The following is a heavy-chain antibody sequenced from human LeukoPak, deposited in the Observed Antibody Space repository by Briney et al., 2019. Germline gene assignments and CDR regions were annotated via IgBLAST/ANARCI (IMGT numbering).Heavy chain of an antibody. J-gene: IGHJ4*02. CDR1: GFTFSSHA. Sequence: GGSLRLSCGASGFTFSSHAMTWVRQAPGKGLEWVSAISISGDTTYYADAVKGRFTISRDNSKDTLFLQMNGLRAEDTAVYYCAREGPRGNSQFDYWGQGTLVTVSS. CDR3: AREGPRGNSQFDY. CDR2: ISISGDTT. V-gene: IGHV3-23*01. D-gene: IGHD2/OR15-2a*01.